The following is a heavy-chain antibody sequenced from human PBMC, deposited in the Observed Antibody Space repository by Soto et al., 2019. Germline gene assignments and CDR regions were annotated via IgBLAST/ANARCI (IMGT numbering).Heavy chain of an antibody. CDR1: GGSISSGGYY. J-gene: IGHJ5*02. CDR2: IYYSGNT. CDR3: ARGPPYGSGSYYHYNWFDP. D-gene: IGHD3-10*01. V-gene: IGHV4-31*03. Sequence: SETLSLTCTVSGGSISSGGYYWSWIRQHPGKGLEWIGYIYYSGNTYYNPSLKSRVTISVDTSKNQFSLKLSSVTAADTAVYYCARGPPYGSGSYYHYNWFDPWGQGTLVTVSS.